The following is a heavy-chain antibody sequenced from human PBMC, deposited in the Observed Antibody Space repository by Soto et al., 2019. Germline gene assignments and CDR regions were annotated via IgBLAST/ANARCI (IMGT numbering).Heavy chain of an antibody. CDR1: GFSLSTSGVG. CDR2: IYWGDDK. D-gene: IGHD2-2*01. Sequence: QITLKESGPTLVKPTQTLTLTCTFSGFSLSTSGVGVGWIRQPPGKALEWLALIYWGDDKRYSPSLKSRLTTTKVHSKTRVVVKMTSLDPAETATYYRARGIVLVPAARRWYYYYYGMDVWGQGTPVTVSS. CDR3: ARGIVLVPAARRWYYYYYGMDV. J-gene: IGHJ6*02. V-gene: IGHV2-5*02.